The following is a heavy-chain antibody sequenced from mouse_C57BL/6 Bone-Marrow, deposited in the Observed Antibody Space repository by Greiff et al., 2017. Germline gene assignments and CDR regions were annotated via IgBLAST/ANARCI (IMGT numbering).Heavy chain of an antibody. CDR1: GFTFSSYG. CDR2: ISSGGSYT. V-gene: IGHV5-6*01. CDR3: ATHVTGTYFDV. J-gene: IGHJ1*03. D-gene: IGHD4-1*01. Sequence: EVKVVESGGDLVKPGGSLKLSCAASGFTFSSYGMSWVRQTPDKRLEWVATISSGGSYTYYPDSVKGRFTISRENAKNTLYLQKSSLKSEDTAMYYCATHVTGTYFDVGGTGTTVTVSS.